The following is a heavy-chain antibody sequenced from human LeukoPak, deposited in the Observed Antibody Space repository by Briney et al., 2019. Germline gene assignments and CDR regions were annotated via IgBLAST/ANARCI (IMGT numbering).Heavy chain of an antibody. J-gene: IGHJ1*01. D-gene: IGHD3-16*02. V-gene: IGHV1-24*01. CDR3: ASRRHDYVWGSYRPTAEYFQH. Sequence: ASVKVSCKVSGYTLTELSKHWVRQAPGKGLEWMGGFDPEGGETIYAQKFQGRVTMTEDTSTDTAYMELSILRSEDTAVYYCASRRHDYVWGSYRPTAEYFQHWGQGTLVTVSS. CDR1: GYTLTELS. CDR2: FDPEGGET.